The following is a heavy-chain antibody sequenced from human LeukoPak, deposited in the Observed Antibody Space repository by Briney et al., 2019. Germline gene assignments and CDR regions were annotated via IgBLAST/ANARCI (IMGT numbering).Heavy chain of an antibody. D-gene: IGHD3-3*01. CDR1: GFTFSSYA. J-gene: IGHJ4*02. CDR2: ISNGGGST. Sequence: QSGGSLRLXCAASGFTFSSYAMHWVRQAPGKVLEYVSAISNGGGSTHYANSVKGRFTISRDNSKNTLYLQMGSLRAEDMAVYYCARPYYDIWSAYVYWGQGTLVTVSS. CDR3: ARPYYDIWSAYVY. V-gene: IGHV3-64*01.